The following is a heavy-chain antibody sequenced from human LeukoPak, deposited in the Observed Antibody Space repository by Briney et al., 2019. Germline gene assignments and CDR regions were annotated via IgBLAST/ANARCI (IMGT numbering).Heavy chain of an antibody. CDR2: IKQDGSDK. D-gene: IGHD1-26*01. CDR1: GFTFSSYW. CDR3: ARGGGRTPDY. V-gene: IGHV3-7*01. J-gene: IGHJ4*02. Sequence: GGSLRLSCVASGFTFSSYWMSWVRQVPGKGLEWVANIKQDGSDKYYVDSVKGRFTISRDNAKNSLFLQINSLRAEDTAVYYCARGGGRTPDYWGQGTLVTVSS.